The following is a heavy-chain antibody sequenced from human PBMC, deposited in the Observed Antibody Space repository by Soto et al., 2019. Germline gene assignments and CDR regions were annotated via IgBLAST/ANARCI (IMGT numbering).Heavy chain of an antibody. Sequence: DTPSLTCTVSGGAISSYHWSWIRQPAGKGLEWIGRIYTSGSTNYSPSLKSRVTMSVDTSKNQFSLKMSSVTAADTAVYYCALVKYYGHGAFDNWGQGTMVTIS. D-gene: IGHD3-10*01. CDR1: GGAISSYH. CDR2: IYTSGST. J-gene: IGHJ3*02. V-gene: IGHV4-4*07. CDR3: ALVKYYGHGAFDN.